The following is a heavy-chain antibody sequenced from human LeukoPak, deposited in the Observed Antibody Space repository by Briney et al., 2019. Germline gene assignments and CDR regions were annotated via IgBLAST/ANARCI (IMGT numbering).Heavy chain of an antibody. CDR1: GFTFSDLY. CDR2: ISNSASTI. Sequence: GGSLRLSCAASGFTFSDLYMSWIRQSPGQGLEWVSCISNSASTIYYADSVKGRFTISRDNAKNSLYLKMNSLRAEDTAVYYCARGGRLGYSFDYWGQGTLVTVSS. J-gene: IGHJ4*02. D-gene: IGHD3-22*01. V-gene: IGHV3-11*01. CDR3: ARGGRLGYSFDY.